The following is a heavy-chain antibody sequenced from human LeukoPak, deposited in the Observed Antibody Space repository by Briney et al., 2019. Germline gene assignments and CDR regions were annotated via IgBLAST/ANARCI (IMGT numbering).Heavy chain of an antibody. CDR3: ARESYYDSSGYDY. CDR2: IRSSGTTI. Sequence: GGSLRLSCAASGFTFSHYEMNWVRQAPGKGLEWISYIRSSGTTIYYADSVKGRFTISRDNAKNSLYLQMNSLRAEDTAVYYCARESYYDSSGYDYWGRGTLVTVSS. V-gene: IGHV3-48*03. CDR1: GFTFSHYE. J-gene: IGHJ4*02. D-gene: IGHD3-22*01.